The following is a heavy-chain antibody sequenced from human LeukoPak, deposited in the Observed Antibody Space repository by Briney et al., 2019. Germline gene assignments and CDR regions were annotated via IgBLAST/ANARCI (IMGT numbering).Heavy chain of an antibody. V-gene: IGHV4-34*01. Sequence: PSETLSLTCAVYGGSFSGYYWSWIRQPPGKGLEWIGEINHSGSTNYNPSLKSRVTISVDTSKNQFSLKLSSVTAADTAVYYCARHPRGRRLDQNWFDPWGQGTLVTVSS. CDR2: INHSGST. J-gene: IGHJ5*02. CDR1: GGSFSGYY. CDR3: ARHPRGRRLDQNWFDP.